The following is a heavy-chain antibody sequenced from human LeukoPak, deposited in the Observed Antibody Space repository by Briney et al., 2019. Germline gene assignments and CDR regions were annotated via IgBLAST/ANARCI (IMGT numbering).Heavy chain of an antibody. Sequence: PGGPLSLLCTPCGYLFSSYRVLWPRQAPGKGLVWVSRINSVGSSTSYADSVKGRFTISRDNAKNTLYLQMNSLRAEDTAVYYCARDRRTVTADYWGQGDLVTVSS. CDR1: GYLFSSYR. CDR3: ARDRRTVTADY. CDR2: INSVGSST. D-gene: IGHD4-23*01. V-gene: IGHV3-74*01. J-gene: IGHJ4*02.